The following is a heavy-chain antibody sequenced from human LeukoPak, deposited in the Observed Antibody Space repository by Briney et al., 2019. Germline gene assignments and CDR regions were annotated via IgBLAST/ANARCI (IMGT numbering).Heavy chain of an antibody. D-gene: IGHD2-8*02. Sequence: PGGSLRLSCAASGFTFSSYWMSWVRQAPGKGLEWVANIKQDGSEKYYVDSVKGRFTISRDNAKNSLYLQMNSLRAEDTAVYYCAKYPVVVYAHGGAWFDPWGQGTLVTVSS. CDR3: AKYPVVVYAHGGAWFDP. V-gene: IGHV3-7*03. CDR2: IKQDGSEK. CDR1: GFTFSSYW. J-gene: IGHJ5*02.